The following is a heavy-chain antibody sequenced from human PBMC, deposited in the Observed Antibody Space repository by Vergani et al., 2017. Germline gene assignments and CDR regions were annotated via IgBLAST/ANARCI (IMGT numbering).Heavy chain of an antibody. D-gene: IGHD3-22*01. CDR2: ISWDGGST. CDR3: ATSLYYYDSSGSNAFDI. Sequence: EVQLVESGGVVVQPGGSLRLSCAASGFTFDDYTMHWVRQAPGKGLEWVSLISWDGGSTYYADSVKGRFTIARDNSKNSLYLQMNSLRTEETALYYCATSLYYYDSSGSNAFDIWGQGTMVTVSS. CDR1: GFTFDDYT. J-gene: IGHJ3*02. V-gene: IGHV3-43*01.